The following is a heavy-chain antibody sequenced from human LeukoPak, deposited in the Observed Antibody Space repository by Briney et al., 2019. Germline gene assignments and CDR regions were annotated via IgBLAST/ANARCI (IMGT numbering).Heavy chain of an antibody. CDR1: GFTFSSYG. J-gene: IGHJ3*02. V-gene: IGHV4-34*01. Sequence: GSLRLSCAASGFTFSSYGMHWVRQPPGKGLEWIGDVERRGYTNYNPSLRGRLTMSVDASKNQISLRLTSVTAADTAVYYCAKGLRQIWFGELNDAFDIWGQGTMVHVSS. D-gene: IGHD3-10*01. CDR3: AKGLRQIWFGELNDAFDI. CDR2: VERRGYT.